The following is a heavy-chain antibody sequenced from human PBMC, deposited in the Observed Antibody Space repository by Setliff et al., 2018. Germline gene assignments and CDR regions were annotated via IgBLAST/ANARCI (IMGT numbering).Heavy chain of an antibody. CDR1: GFTFSSLW. CDR3: ARDVFDFRTGQAGP. Sequence: GGSLRLSWSASGFTFSSLWMAWVRQAPGKGLEWVANINQGGSDQFYVESVKGRFTISRDNAKNSLYLQMNSLRVEDTAVYYCARDVFDFRTGQAGPWGQGTLVTVSS. CDR2: INQGGSDQ. J-gene: IGHJ5*02. V-gene: IGHV3-7*01. D-gene: IGHD3-3*01.